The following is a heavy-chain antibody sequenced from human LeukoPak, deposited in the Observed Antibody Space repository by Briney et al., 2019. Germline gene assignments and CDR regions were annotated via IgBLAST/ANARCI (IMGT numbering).Heavy chain of an antibody. Sequence: PGGSLRLSCAASGFTFSSYAMSWVRQAPGKGLEWVSAISGSGGSTYYADSVKGRFTISRDNSKNTLYLQMNSLRAEDTAVHYCAKEIIGSSSWYSPAFDIWGQGTMVTVSS. CDR3: AKEIIGSSSWYSPAFDI. V-gene: IGHV3-23*01. D-gene: IGHD6-13*01. CDR2: ISGSGGST. J-gene: IGHJ3*02. CDR1: GFTFSSYA.